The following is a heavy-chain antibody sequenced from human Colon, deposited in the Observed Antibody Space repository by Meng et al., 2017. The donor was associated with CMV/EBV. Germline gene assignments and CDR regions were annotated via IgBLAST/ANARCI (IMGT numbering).Heavy chain of an antibody. CDR3: ARGGTLESTVTTFAY. J-gene: IGHJ4*02. D-gene: IGHD4-17*01. CDR2: VIPLFGTP. Sequence: SGGTFSSYAISWVRQAPGQGLEWMGGVIPLFGTPKYTQKFQGRVTITTDDSTSTAHVEVRSLTSDDTAVYYCARGGTLESTVTTFAYWGQGSLVTVSS. V-gene: IGHV1-69*05. CDR1: GGTFSSYA.